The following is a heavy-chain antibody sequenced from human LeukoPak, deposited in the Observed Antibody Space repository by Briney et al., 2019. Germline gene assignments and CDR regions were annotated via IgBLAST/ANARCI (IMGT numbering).Heavy chain of an antibody. CDR3: ARGVYQLLP. CDR1: GGSISSSSYY. CDR2: IYYSGST. Sequence: PSETLSLTCTVSGGSISSSSYYWGWIRQPPGKGLEWIGSIYYSGSTYYNPSLKSRVTISVDTSKNQFSLKLSSVTAADTAVYYCARGVYQLLPWGQGTLVTVSS. V-gene: IGHV4-39*07. D-gene: IGHD2-2*01. J-gene: IGHJ4*02.